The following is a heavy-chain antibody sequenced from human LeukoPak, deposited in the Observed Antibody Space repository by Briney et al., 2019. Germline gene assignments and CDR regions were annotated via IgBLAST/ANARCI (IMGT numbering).Heavy chain of an antibody. J-gene: IGHJ3*02. CDR1: GYSISSGYY. D-gene: IGHD3-3*01. CDR2: IYHSGIT. V-gene: IGHV4-38-2*02. Sequence: SETLSLTCTVSGYSISSGYYWGWIRQPPGKGLEWIAIIYHSGITYYNPSLKSRVTISVDTSKNQFSLKLTSVTAADTAVYWCARGAFGVLLSAFDIWGQGTMVTVSS. CDR3: ARGAFGVLLSAFDI.